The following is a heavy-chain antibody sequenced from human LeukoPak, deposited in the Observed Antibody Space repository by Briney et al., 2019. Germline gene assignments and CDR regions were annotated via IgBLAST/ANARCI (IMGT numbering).Heavy chain of an antibody. CDR2: IYYSGSS. CDR1: GGSISSSSYY. V-gene: IGHV4-39*01. D-gene: IGHD3-22*01. J-gene: IGHJ4*02. CDR3: ARWGYDSSGYYLVS. Sequence: SQTLSLTCTVSGGSISSSSYYWGWIRQPPGKGLEWIGSIYYSGSSYYNPSLKSRVTISVDTSKNQFSLKLSSVTAADTAVYYCARWGYDSSGYYLVSWGQGTLVTVSS.